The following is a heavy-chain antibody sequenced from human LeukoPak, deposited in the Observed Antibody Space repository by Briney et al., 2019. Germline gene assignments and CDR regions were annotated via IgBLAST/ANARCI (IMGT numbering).Heavy chain of an antibody. J-gene: IGHJ4*02. CDR2: IYYSGST. D-gene: IGHD3-22*01. CDR1: GGSISSYY. CDR3: ARHHSSYYHPDY. V-gene: IGHV4-59*08. Sequence: SETLSLTCTVSGGSISSYYWSWIRQPPGKGLEWIGYIYYSGSTNYNPSLKNRVTLAVDTSKNQFSLKLSSVTATDTVVYYCARHHSSYYHPDYWGQGTLVTVSS.